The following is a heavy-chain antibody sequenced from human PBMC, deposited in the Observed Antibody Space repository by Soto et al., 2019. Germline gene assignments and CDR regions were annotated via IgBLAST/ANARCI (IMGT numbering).Heavy chain of an antibody. CDR3: ARHMYYDFWSGYYVWFDP. V-gene: IGHV4-39*01. Sequence: SETLSLTCTVSGGSISSSSYYWGWIRQPPGKGLEWIGSIYYSGSTYYNPSLKSRVTISVDTSKNQFSLKLSSVTAADTAVYYCARHMYYDFWSGYYVWFDPWGQGTLVTVSS. CDR1: GGSISSSSYY. CDR2: IYYSGST. J-gene: IGHJ5*02. D-gene: IGHD3-3*01.